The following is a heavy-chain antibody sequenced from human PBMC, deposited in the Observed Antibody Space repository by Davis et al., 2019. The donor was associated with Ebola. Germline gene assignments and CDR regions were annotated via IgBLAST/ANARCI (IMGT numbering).Heavy chain of an antibody. V-gene: IGHV3-53*01. Sequence: GGSLRLSCAVSGFTFSNAWMNWVRQAPGKGLEWVAVIYSGSSTEYIDSVKGRFTISRDNSKNTLYLQMNSLSVEDTAAYYCVGATQWLAYDYWGQGTLVTVSS. D-gene: IGHD6-19*01. CDR2: IYSGSST. CDR3: VGATQWLAYDY. J-gene: IGHJ4*02. CDR1: GFTFSNAW.